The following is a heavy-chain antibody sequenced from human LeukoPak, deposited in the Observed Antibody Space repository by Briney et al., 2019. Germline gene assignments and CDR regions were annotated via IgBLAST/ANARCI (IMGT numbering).Heavy chain of an antibody. CDR1: GYTFTGYY. J-gene: IGHJ4*02. D-gene: IGHD4-23*01. CDR2: INPNSGGT. Sequence: ASVKVSCKASGYTFTGYYMHWVRQAPGQGLEWMGWINPNSGGTNYAQKFQGRVTMTRDTSISTAYMELSRLRSDDTAVYYCARDDKTHYGGNSVDWGQGTLVTVSS. CDR3: ARDDKTHYGGNSVD. V-gene: IGHV1-2*02.